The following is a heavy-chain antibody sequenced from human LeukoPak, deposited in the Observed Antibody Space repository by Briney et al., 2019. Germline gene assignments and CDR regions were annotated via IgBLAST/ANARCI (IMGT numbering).Heavy chain of an antibody. CDR2: FDPEDGET. V-gene: IGHV1-24*01. CDR3: ATDRVRKEYYDSSGYLYYFDY. CDR1: GYTLTELS. D-gene: IGHD3-22*01. J-gene: IGHJ4*02. Sequence: RASVKVSCKVSGYTLTELSMHRVRQAPGKGLEWMGGFDPEDGETIYAQKFQGRVTMTEDTSTDTAYMELSSLRSEDTAVYYCATDRVRKEYYDSSGYLYYFDYWGQGTLVTVSS.